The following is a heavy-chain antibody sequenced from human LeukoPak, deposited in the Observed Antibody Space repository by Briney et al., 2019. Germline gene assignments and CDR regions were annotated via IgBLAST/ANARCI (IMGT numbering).Heavy chain of an antibody. CDR1: GGSFSGYY. V-gene: IGHV3-23*01. J-gene: IGHJ3*02. CDR3: AKDYWGTSDI. D-gene: IGHD3-16*01. CDR2: ISGSAGST. Sequence: ETLSLTCAVYGGSFSGYYWSWIRQPPGKGLEWVSTISGSAGSTYYADSVKGRFTISRDNSKNTLYLQMNSLRVEDTAVYYCAKDYWGTSDIWGQGTMVTVSS.